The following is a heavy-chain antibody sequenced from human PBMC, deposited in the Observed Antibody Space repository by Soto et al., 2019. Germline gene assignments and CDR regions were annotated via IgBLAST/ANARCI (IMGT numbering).Heavy chain of an antibody. CDR2: VHHSWAS. CDR1: GGSISSYY. Sequence: QVQLQESGPGLVKPSETLSLSCTVSGGSISSYYWSWFRQSPGKRMEWIGYVHHSWASSYNPSLQGRVAKSLDTSKRQFSLKVTSVTATDTAVYYCARQGFGPLHGLVDVWGQGTTVTVSS. J-gene: IGHJ6*02. V-gene: IGHV4-59*08. D-gene: IGHD3-10*01. CDR3: ARQGFGPLHGLVDV.